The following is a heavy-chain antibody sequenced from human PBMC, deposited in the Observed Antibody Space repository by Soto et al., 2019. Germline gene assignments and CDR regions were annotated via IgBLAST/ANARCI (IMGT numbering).Heavy chain of an antibody. Sequence: SETLSLTCTVSGGSISSYYWSWIRQPPGKGLEWIGYIYYTGSTNYNPSLKSRVTMSVDTSENQFSLKLNSVTAADTAVYYCARLKGLLLWFGEGSAMDVWGQGTTVTVS. CDR1: GGSISSYY. J-gene: IGHJ6*02. CDR2: IYYTGST. V-gene: IGHV4-59*08. CDR3: ARLKGLLLWFGEGSAMDV. D-gene: IGHD3-10*01.